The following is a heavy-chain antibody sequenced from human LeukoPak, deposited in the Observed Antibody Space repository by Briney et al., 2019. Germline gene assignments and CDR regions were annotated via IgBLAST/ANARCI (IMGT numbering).Heavy chain of an antibody. Sequence: ASVKVSCKASGYTFTSYDINWVRQATGQGLEWMGWMNPNSGNTGYAQKFQGRVTITRNTSISTAYMELSSLRSEDTAVYYCATEMSGSYEDWFDPWGQGTLVTVSS. D-gene: IGHD1-26*01. CDR2: MNPNSGNT. J-gene: IGHJ5*02. CDR1: GYTFTSYD. V-gene: IGHV1-8*03. CDR3: ATEMSGSYEDWFDP.